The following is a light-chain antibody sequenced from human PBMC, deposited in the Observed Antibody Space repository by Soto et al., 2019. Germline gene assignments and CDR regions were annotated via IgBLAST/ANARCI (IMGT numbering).Light chain of an antibody. J-gene: IGKJ5*01. Sequence: IVMPQYPATMSVSPGDSSTLSCRADQYVSSSVAWYQHKPGQAPRLLIHGASTRATDVPDRFRGSGFGTEFTLTITSLHSEDFGVYYCQQYNNWLTFGQGTRLEIK. V-gene: IGKV3-15*01. CDR2: GAS. CDR3: QQYNNWLT. CDR1: QYVSSS.